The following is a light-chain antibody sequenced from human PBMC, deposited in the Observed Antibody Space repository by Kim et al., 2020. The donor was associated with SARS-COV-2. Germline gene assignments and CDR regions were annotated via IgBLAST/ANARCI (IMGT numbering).Light chain of an antibody. CDR2: DVS. CDR1: NSDVGGYNY. CDR3: GSYTSSSAWV. V-gene: IGLV2-14*03. Sequence: GQSITISCTGTNSDVGGYNYVSWYQQHPGTAPKLLIYDVSYRPSGVSNRFSGSKSGNTASLTISGLQADDEADYYCGSYTSSSAWVFGGGTQLTVL. J-gene: IGLJ3*02.